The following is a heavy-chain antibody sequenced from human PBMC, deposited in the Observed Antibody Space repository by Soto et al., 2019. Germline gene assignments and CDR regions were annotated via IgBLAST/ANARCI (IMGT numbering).Heavy chain of an antibody. D-gene: IGHD6-19*01. V-gene: IGHV3-23*01. Sequence: HGGSLRLCCAASGFTFSSYAMSLVRQAPGKGLEWVSAISGSGGSTYYADSVKGRFTISRDNSKNTLYLQMNSLRAEDTAVYYCAKDGVAGTYYYYGMDVWGQGTTVTVSS. J-gene: IGHJ6*02. CDR1: GFTFSSYA. CDR3: AKDGVAGTYYYYGMDV. CDR2: ISGSGGST.